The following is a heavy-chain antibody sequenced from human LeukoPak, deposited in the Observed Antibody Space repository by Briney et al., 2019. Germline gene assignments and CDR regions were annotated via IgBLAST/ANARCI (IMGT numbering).Heavy chain of an antibody. V-gene: IGHV3-30*04. CDR1: GFTFSSYA. Sequence: GGSLRLSCAASGFTFSSYAMHWVRQAPGKGLEWVAVISYDGSNKYYADSAKGRFTISRDNSKNTLYLQMNSLRAEDTAVYYCASESYYYDSSGYYYQNIFDYWGQGTLVTVSS. J-gene: IGHJ4*02. D-gene: IGHD3-22*01. CDR3: ASESYYYDSSGYYYQNIFDY. CDR2: ISYDGSNK.